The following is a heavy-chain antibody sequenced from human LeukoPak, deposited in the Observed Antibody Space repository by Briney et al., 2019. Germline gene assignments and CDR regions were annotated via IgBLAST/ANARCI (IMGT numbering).Heavy chain of an antibody. CDR2: IKQDGSEK. Sequence: AGGSLRLSCAASGFTFSSYWMSWVRQAPGKGLEWVANIKQDGSEKYYVDSVKGRFTISRENAKNSLYLQMNSLRAEDTAVYYCAGGLYGSSSSWYTHWGQGTLVTVSS. V-gene: IGHV3-7*01. CDR3: AGGLYGSSSSWYTH. J-gene: IGHJ4*02. D-gene: IGHD6-13*01. CDR1: GFTFSSYW.